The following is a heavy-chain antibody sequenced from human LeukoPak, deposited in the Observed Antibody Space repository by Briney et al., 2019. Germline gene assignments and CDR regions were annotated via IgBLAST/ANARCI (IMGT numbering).Heavy chain of an antibody. CDR3: VRAGEMATALFDY. V-gene: IGHV3-64D*09. CDR2: ISSNGGST. CDR1: GFTFSSYA. J-gene: IGHJ4*02. Sequence: GGSLRLSCSASGFTFSSYAMHWVRQAPGKGLEYVSAISSNGGSTYYADSVKGRFTISRDNSKNTLYLQMSSLRAEDTAVYYCVRAGEMATALFDYWGQGTLVTVSS. D-gene: IGHD5-24*01.